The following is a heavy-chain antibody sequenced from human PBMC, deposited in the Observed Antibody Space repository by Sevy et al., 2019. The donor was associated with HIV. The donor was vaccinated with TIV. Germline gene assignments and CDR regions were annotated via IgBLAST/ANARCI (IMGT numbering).Heavy chain of an antibody. CDR1: GGSITSTGYY. Sequence: SETLSLTCTVSGGSITSTGYYWSWIRQHPGKGLEWIGYIYYSGSTYYNPSLRSRLTISVDTSKNQFSLKLSSVTAADTAVYVCARGFTSSWYTDWGQGARVTVSS. J-gene: IGHJ4*01. V-gene: IGHV4-31*03. CDR3: ARGFTSSWYTD. CDR2: IYYSGST. D-gene: IGHD6-13*01.